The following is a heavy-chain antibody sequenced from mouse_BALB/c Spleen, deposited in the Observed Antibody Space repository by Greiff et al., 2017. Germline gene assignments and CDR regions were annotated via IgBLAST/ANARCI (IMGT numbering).Heavy chain of an antibody. J-gene: IGHJ2*01. CDR1: GFAFSSYD. V-gene: IGHV5-12-1*01. CDR2: ISSGGGST. D-gene: IGHD1-1*01. Sequence: DVKLVESGGGLVKPGGSLKLSCAASGFAFSSYDMSWVRQTPEKRLEWVAYISSGGGSTYYPDTVKGRFTISRDNAKNTLYLQMSSPKSEDTAMYYCARHYYGSSFDYWGQGTTLTVSS. CDR3: ARHYYGSSFDY.